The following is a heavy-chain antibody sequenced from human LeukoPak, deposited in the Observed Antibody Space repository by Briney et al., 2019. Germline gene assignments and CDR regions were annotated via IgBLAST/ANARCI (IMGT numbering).Heavy chain of an antibody. V-gene: IGHV4-30-2*01. Sequence: SETLSLTCAVSGGSISSGGYSWSWIRQPPGKGLEWIGYIYHSGSTYYNPSLKSRVTISVDRSKNQFSLKLSSVTAADTAVYYCARAVKYCSSTSCYVADAFDIWGQGTMVTVSS. CDR1: GGSISSGGYS. CDR3: ARAVKYCSSTSCYVADAFDI. J-gene: IGHJ3*02. CDR2: IYHSGST. D-gene: IGHD2-2*01.